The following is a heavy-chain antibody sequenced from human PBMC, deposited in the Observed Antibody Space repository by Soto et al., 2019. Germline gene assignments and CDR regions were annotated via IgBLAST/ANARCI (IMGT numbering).Heavy chain of an antibody. D-gene: IGHD6-19*01. V-gene: IGHV3-23*01. Sequence: GGSLRLSCAASGFTFSSYAMSWVRQAPGKGLEWVSAISGSGGSTYYADSVKGRFTISRDNSKNTLYLQMNSLRAEDTAVYYCAKDRAHSSGWYGSLLFDYWGQGTLVTVSS. J-gene: IGHJ4*02. CDR2: ISGSGGST. CDR3: AKDRAHSSGWYGSLLFDY. CDR1: GFTFSSYA.